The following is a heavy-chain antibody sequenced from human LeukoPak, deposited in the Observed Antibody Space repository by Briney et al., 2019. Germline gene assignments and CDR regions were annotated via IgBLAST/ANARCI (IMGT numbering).Heavy chain of an antibody. CDR2: ISSNGGST. D-gene: IGHD1-26*01. CDR3: VKSAYSGSYFSLDY. CDR1: GFAFSTYA. Sequence: PEGSLRLSCSASGFAFSTYAMHWVRQAPGKGLEFVSSISSNGGSTFYADSVKGRFTISRDNSKHTLYLQMSSLRPEDTAVYYCVKSAYSGSYFSLDYWGQGTLVTVTS. J-gene: IGHJ4*02. V-gene: IGHV3-64D*09.